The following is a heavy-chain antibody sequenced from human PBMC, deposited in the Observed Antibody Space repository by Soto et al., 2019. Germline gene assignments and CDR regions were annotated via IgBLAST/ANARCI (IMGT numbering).Heavy chain of an antibody. CDR1: GGSISSGGYY. CDR3: ARDPWFGESSDAFDI. V-gene: IGHV4-31*03. Sequence: QVQLQESGPGLVKPSQTLSLTCTVSGGSISSGGYYWSWIRQHPGKGLEWIGYIYYSGSTYYNPSLKGRVTISVDTSKNQFSLKLSSVTAADTAVYYCARDPWFGESSDAFDIWGQGTMVTVSS. D-gene: IGHD3-10*01. CDR2: IYYSGST. J-gene: IGHJ3*02.